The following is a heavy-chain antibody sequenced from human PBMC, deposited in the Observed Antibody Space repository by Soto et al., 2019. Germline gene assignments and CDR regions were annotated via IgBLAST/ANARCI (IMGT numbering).Heavy chain of an antibody. V-gene: IGHV4-39*02. CDR1: GGSISSSSYY. CDR2: IFYSGST. J-gene: IGHJ5*02. D-gene: IGHD6-19*01. Sequence: SETLSLTCTVSGGSISSSSYYWGWIRQPPGKGLEWIGSIFYSGSTYYNPSLKSRVTISVDTSKNQFSLKLTSVTAADTAVYYCARDGGLGGSGWYRGGNWFDPWGQGTLVTVS. CDR3: ARDGGLGGSGWYRGGNWFDP.